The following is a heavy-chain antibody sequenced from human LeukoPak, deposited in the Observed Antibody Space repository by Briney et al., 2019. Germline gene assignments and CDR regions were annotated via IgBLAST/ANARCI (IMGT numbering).Heavy chain of an antibody. D-gene: IGHD3-3*01. V-gene: IGHV1-69*13. CDR2: IIPIFGTA. CDR3: ARDAGSSVKIDVLRFLEWLPLDL. CDR1: GGTFSSYA. J-gene: IGHJ2*01. Sequence: SVKVSCKASGGTFSSYAISWVRQAPGQGLEWMGGIIPIFGTANYAQKFQGRVTITADESTSTAYMELSSLRSEDTAVYYCARDAGSSVKIDVLRFLEWLPLDLWGRGTLVTVSS.